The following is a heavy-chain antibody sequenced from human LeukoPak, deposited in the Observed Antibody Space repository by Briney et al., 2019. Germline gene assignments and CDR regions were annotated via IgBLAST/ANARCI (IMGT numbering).Heavy chain of an antibody. D-gene: IGHD3-22*01. J-gene: IGHJ4*02. Sequence: PSGTLSLTCVVSGGSLSSSNWWSWVRPPPGKGLEWIGEIFHSGNTNYNPSLKSRVTISVDTSKNQFSLKLSSVTAADTAVYYCARGAYDSNGYYDYWGQGTLVTVSS. CDR3: ARGAYDSNGYYDY. V-gene: IGHV4-4*02. CDR1: GGSLSSSNW. CDR2: IFHSGNT.